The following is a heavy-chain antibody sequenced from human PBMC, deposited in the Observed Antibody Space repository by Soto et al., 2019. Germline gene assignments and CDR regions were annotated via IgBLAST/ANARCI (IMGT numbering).Heavy chain of an antibody. CDR3: ASWDIVVVVEPGGDYYYMDV. V-gene: IGHV3-21*01. Sequence: GGSLRLSCAASGFTFSSYSMNWVRQAPGKGLEWVSSISSSSSYIYYADSVKGRFTISRDNAKNSLYLQMNSLRAEDTAVYYCASWDIVVVVEPGGDYYYMDVWGKGTTVTVSS. D-gene: IGHD2-15*01. J-gene: IGHJ6*03. CDR2: ISSSSSYI. CDR1: GFTFSSYS.